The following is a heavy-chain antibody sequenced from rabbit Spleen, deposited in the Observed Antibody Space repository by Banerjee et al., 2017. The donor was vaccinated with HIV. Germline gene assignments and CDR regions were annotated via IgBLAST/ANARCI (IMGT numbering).Heavy chain of an antibody. V-gene: IGHV1S7*01. CDR1: GFDFSNYY. J-gene: IGHJ4*01. D-gene: IGHD4-1*01. CDR3: ARVSETSGWGEDL. CDR2: IDPFFGTT. Sequence: QLKESGGGLVQPGGSLKLSCKGSGFDFSNYYMSWVRQAPGKGLEWIGYIDPFFGTTYFASWVNGRFTISSDNAQNTVFLQLNSLTVADTATYFCARVSETSGWGEDLWGPGTLVTVS.